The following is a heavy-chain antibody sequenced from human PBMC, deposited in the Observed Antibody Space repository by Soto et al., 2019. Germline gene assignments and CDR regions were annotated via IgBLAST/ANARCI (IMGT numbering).Heavy chain of an antibody. CDR3: ASQGGSYQFDY. CDR2: MYSNGGT. J-gene: IGHJ4*02. V-gene: IGHV4-39*01. Sequence: SETLSLTCTVSGGSISSGRYYWGWIRQPPGKGLEWIGSMYSNGGTFYNPSLETRVTISADTSKNQFSLKVSSVTAADTAVYYCASQGGSYQFDYWGQGTLDTVYS. D-gene: IGHD1-26*01. CDR1: GGSISSGRYY.